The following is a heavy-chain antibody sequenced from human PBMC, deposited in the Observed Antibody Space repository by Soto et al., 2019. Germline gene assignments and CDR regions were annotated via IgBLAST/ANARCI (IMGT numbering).Heavy chain of an antibody. Sequence: PGESLKISCKGSGYSFTSYWIGWVRQMPGKGLEWMGIIYPGDSDTRYSPSFQGQVTISADKSISTAYLQWSSLKASDTAMYYCARHGGQDSQVYYYYGMDVWGQGTTVTVSS. V-gene: IGHV5-51*01. CDR3: ARHGGQDSQVYYYYGMDV. J-gene: IGHJ6*02. CDR2: IYPGDSDT. CDR1: GYSFTSYW. D-gene: IGHD3-3*01.